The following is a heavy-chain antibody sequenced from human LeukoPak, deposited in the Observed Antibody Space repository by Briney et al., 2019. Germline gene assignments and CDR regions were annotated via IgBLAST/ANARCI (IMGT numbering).Heavy chain of an antibody. J-gene: IGHJ4*02. CDR3: ARDISACSTSCYGVDY. D-gene: IGHD2-2*01. CDR2: ISTSSSYI. Sequence: VGSLRLSCAASGFTFSSYSMNWVRQAPGKGLEWVSSISTSSSYIYYADSVKGRFTISRDNAKNSLYLQMNSLRADDTAVYYCARDISACSTSCYGVDYWGQGTLVTVSS. V-gene: IGHV3-21*01. CDR1: GFTFSSYS.